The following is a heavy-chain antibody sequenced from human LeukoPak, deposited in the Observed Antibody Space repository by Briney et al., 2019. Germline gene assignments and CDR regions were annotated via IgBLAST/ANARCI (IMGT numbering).Heavy chain of an antibody. J-gene: IGHJ5*02. Sequence: PSETLSLTCTVSGGSISSYYGSWIRQPAGKGLEWIGRIYASGSTNYNPSLKSRVTMSVDTSKKQFSLKLSSVTAADTAVYYCARDGHYYDSSAPTFGNWFDPWCQGTLVTVSS. CDR2: IYASGST. CDR3: ARDGHYYDSSAPTFGNWFDP. CDR1: GGSISSYY. D-gene: IGHD3-22*01. V-gene: IGHV4-4*07.